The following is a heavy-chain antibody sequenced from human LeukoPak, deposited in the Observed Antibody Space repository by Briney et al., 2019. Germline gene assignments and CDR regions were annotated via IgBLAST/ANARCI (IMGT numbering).Heavy chain of an antibody. Sequence: PGGSLRLSCAASGFTFSGSAMHWVRQASGKGLEWVGRIRSKANSYTTAYAASVKGRFTISRDDSKNTAYLQMNSLRPEDTAVYYCARVGRGYSFKVYYFDYWGQGTLVTVSS. V-gene: IGHV3-73*01. J-gene: IGHJ4*02. CDR1: GFTFSGSA. CDR2: IRSKANSYTT. D-gene: IGHD5-18*01. CDR3: ARVGRGYSFKVYYFDY.